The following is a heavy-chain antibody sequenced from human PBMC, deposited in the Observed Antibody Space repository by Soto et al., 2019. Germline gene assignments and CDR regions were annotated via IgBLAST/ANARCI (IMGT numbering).Heavy chain of an antibody. J-gene: IGHJ4*02. Sequence: QVQLVQSGAEVKKPGSSVKVSCKASGGTFSSYTISWVRQAPGQGLEWMGTIIPILGIANYAQKFQGRVTITADKSTSTAYMELSSLRSEDTAVYYCVSSPYRYCSGGSCYPPLDYWRQGTLVTVSS. CDR2: IIPILGIA. CDR3: VSSPYRYCSGGSCYPPLDY. V-gene: IGHV1-69*02. CDR1: GGTFSSYT. D-gene: IGHD2-15*01.